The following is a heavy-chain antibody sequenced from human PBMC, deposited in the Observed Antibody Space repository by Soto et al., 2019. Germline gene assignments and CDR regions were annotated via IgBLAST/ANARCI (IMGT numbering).Heavy chain of an antibody. D-gene: IGHD6-19*01. J-gene: IGHJ4*02. V-gene: IGHV3-23*01. CDR2: ISGSGGST. Sequence: GESLKISCAASGFTFSSYAMSWVRQAPGKGLEWVSAISGSGGSTYYADSVKGRFTISRDNSKNTLYLQMNSLRAEDTAVYYCAKSPSAVAGRFYYFDYWGQGTLVTVSS. CDR1: GFTFSSYA. CDR3: AKSPSAVAGRFYYFDY.